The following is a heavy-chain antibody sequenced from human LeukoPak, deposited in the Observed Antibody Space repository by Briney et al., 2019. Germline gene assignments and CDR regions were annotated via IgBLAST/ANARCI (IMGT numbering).Heavy chain of an antibody. CDR1: GFTFSNSA. CDR3: AKGIYSSGWSYFDY. CDR2: LSGSGITT. Sequence: GGSLRLSCAASGFTFSNSAMSWIRQVPGKGLEWVSTLSGSGITTYYADSVKGRFTIPRDNSKNTLYLQMNSLRAEDTAVYYCAKGIYSSGWSYFDYWGHGTLVTVSS. V-gene: IGHV3-23*01. J-gene: IGHJ4*01. D-gene: IGHD6-19*01.